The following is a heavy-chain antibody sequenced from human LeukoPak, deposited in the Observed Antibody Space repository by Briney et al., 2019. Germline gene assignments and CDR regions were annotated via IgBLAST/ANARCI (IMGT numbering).Heavy chain of an antibody. V-gene: IGHV1-69*05. D-gene: IGHD2-2*01. CDR1: GGTFSSYA. CDR2: IIPIFGTA. Sequence: ASVKVSGKASGGTFSSYAISWVRQAPGQGLEWMGGIIPIFGTANYAQKFQGRVTITTDESTSTAYMELSSLRSEDTAVYYCASASIYCSSTSCHKWFDPWGQGTLVTVSS. CDR3: ASASIYCSSTSCHKWFDP. J-gene: IGHJ5*02.